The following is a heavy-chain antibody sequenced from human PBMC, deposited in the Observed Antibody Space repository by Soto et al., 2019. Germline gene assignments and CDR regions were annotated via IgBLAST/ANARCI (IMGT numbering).Heavy chain of an antibody. D-gene: IGHD2-2*01. CDR2: ISGGGDRT. CDR1: GFTFINYA. Sequence: EVQLLESGGGLVQPGGSLRLSCVGSGFTFINYAMNWVRQTPGKGLKWVSGISGGGDRTFDADSVKGRFTISRDNSKNTVNLQMNSLRADDTAVYYCARKVLGSTSRPDWWYFDLWGRGTLVTVSS. V-gene: IGHV3-23*01. CDR3: ARKVLGSTSRPDWWYFDL. J-gene: IGHJ2*01.